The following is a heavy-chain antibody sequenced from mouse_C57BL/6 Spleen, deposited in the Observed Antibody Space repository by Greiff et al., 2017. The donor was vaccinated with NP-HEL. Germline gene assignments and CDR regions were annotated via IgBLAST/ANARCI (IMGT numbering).Heavy chain of an antibody. CDR1: GYTFTSYW. CDR2: IDPSDSYT. D-gene: IGHD1-1*01. V-gene: IGHV1-50*01. J-gene: IGHJ4*01. Sequence: VQLQQPGAELVKPGASVKLSCKASGYTFTSYWMQWVKQRPGQGLEWIGEIDPSDSYTNYNQKFKGKATLTVDTSSSTAYMQLSSLTSEDSAVYYCARLKAYGSSAYAMDYWGQGTSVTVSS. CDR3: ARLKAYGSSAYAMDY.